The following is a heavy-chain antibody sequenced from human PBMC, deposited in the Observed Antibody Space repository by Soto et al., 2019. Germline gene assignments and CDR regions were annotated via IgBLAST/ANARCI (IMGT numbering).Heavy chain of an antibody. Sequence: SVKVSCKASGGTFSSYTISLVRQAPVQVLELIVRIIPILFIANYSQKFQGRFTITSYKSTITSYIELSSLRSDDTAVYYCARVRAAAAPFDYWGQGTLVTVSS. D-gene: IGHD6-25*01. CDR2: IIPILFIA. CDR1: GGTFSSYT. J-gene: IGHJ4*02. V-gene: IGHV1-69*02. CDR3: ARVRAAAAPFDY.